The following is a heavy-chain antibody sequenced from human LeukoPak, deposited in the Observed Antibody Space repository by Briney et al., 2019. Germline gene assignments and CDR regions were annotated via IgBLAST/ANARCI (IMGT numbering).Heavy chain of an antibody. Sequence: PSETLSLTCTVSGGSISSSSYYWGWIRQPPGKGLEWIGSIYYSGSTYYNPSLKSRVTISVDTSKNQFSLKLSSVTAADTAAYYCARVTRTIFQKLYYFDYWGQGTLVTVSS. J-gene: IGHJ4*02. CDR3: ARVTRTIFQKLYYFDY. V-gene: IGHV4-39*01. CDR1: GGSISSSSYY. D-gene: IGHD3-3*01. CDR2: IYYSGST.